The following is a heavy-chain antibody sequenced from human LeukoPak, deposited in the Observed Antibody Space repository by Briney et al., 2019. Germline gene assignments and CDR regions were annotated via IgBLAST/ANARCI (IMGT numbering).Heavy chain of an antibody. CDR3: ARALYNLGWFPDYFDS. V-gene: IGHV3-7*01. D-gene: IGHD6-19*01. J-gene: IGHJ4*02. Sequence: GGSLRLFCAASGFTFSNYWMGWVRQAPGKGLEWVAHIKTDGYDKYYADSVKGRFTISRDNAKSSLYLQMDSLRAEDTAVYYCARALYNLGWFPDYFDSWGQGTLVTVSS. CDR2: IKTDGYDK. CDR1: GFTFSNYW.